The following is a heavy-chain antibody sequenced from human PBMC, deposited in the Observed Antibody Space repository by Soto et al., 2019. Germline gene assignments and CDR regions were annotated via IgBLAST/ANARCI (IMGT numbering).Heavy chain of an antibody. CDR3: ARVPDWLTSLFYYYYMDV. J-gene: IGHJ6*03. Sequence: GGSLRLSCAASGFTFSDYYMSWIRQAPGKGLEWVSYISSSGSTIYYADSVKGRFTISRDNAKNSLYLQMNSLRAEDTAVYYCARVPDWLTSLFYYYYMDVWGKGTTVTVSS. D-gene: IGHD3-9*01. CDR2: ISSSGSTI. CDR1: GFTFSDYY. V-gene: IGHV3-11*01.